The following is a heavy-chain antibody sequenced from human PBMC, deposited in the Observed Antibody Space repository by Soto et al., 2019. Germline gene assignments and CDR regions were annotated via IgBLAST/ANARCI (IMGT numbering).Heavy chain of an antibody. CDR2: IYYSGST. CDR1: GGSISSGGYY. D-gene: IGHD2-15*01. Sequence: SETLSLTCTVSGGSISSGGYYWSWIRQHPGKGLEWIGYIYYSGSTYYNPSLKSRVTISVDTSKNQFSLKLSSVTAADTAVYYCARVGCSGGSCPPRQFDYWGQGTLVTVSS. CDR3: ARVGCSGGSCPPRQFDY. J-gene: IGHJ4*02. V-gene: IGHV4-31*03.